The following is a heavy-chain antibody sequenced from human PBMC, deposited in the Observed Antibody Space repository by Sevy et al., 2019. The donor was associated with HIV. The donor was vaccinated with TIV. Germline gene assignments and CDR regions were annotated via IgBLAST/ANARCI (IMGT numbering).Heavy chain of an antibody. Sequence: GGSLRLSCAASGFTFSSYGMHWVRQAPGKGLEWVAVIWYDGSNKYYADSVKGRFTISRDNSKNTLYLQMNSLRAEDTAVYYCARYPFEVGESKYYFDYWGQGTLVTVSS. CDR3: ARYPFEVGESKYYFDY. CDR2: IWYDGSNK. CDR1: GFTFSSYG. J-gene: IGHJ4*02. V-gene: IGHV3-33*01.